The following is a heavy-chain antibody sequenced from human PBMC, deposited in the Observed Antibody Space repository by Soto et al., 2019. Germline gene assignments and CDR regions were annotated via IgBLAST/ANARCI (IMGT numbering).Heavy chain of an antibody. CDR3: ARGTSWQLPFDY. V-gene: IGHV4-59*01. J-gene: IGHJ4*02. D-gene: IGHD6-13*01. CDR1: SDSISSYY. Sequence: PSETLSLTCTVSSDSISSYYWSWIRQPPGKRLEWIGYISYSGSTDYNPSLKSRVTISGHTSKNQFSLKVSSVTAADTAVYYCARGTSWQLPFDYWGQGTLVTVSS. CDR2: ISYSGST.